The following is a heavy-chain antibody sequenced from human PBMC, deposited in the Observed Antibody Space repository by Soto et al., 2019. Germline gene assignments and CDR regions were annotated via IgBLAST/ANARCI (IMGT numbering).Heavy chain of an antibody. D-gene: IGHD2-2*01. V-gene: IGHV3-74*01. J-gene: IGHJ6*02. CDR3: ASQGYCSSTSCYRSLGYYGMDV. Sequence: GGSLRLSCAASGFTFSSYWMHWVRQAPGKGLVWVSRINSDGSSTSYADSVKGRFTTSRDNAKNTLYLQMNSLRAEDTAVYYCASQGYCSSTSCYRSLGYYGMDVWGQGTTVTVS. CDR1: GFTFSSYW. CDR2: INSDGSST.